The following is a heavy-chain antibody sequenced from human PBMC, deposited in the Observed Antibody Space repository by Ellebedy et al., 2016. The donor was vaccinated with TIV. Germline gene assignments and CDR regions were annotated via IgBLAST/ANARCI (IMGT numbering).Heavy chain of an antibody. D-gene: IGHD4-17*01. CDR3: ARDGAVTTVFDY. CDR2: INPNSGGT. Sequence: AASVKVSCKASGYTFTDYYIHWVRQAPGQGLEWMGWINPNSGGTNYAQKFQGWVTMTRDTSISTAYMELNRRGSADTALYYCARDGAVTTVFDYWGQGTLVTVSS. V-gene: IGHV1-2*04. J-gene: IGHJ4*02. CDR1: GYTFTDYY.